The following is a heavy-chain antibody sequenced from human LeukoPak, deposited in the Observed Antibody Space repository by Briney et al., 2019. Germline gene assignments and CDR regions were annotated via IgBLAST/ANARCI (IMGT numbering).Heavy chain of an antibody. J-gene: IGHJ3*02. V-gene: IGHV3-30*02. Sequence: GGSLRLSCAASGFTFSSYGMHWVRQAPGKGLEWVAFIRYDGSNKYYADSVKGRFTISRDNSKNTLYLQMNSLRAEDTAVYYCAKDTGRQQLSSDAFDIWGQGTMVTVSS. CDR3: AKDTGRQQLSSDAFDI. CDR2: IRYDGSNK. D-gene: IGHD6-13*01. CDR1: GFTFSSYG.